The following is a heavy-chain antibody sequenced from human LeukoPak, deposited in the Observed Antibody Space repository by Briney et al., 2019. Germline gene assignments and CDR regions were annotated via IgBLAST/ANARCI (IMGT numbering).Heavy chain of an antibody. V-gene: IGHV4-38-2*01. CDR1: GYPINNAYY. CDR3: ARQYDSYFYYYLDL. J-gene: IGHJ6*03. CDR2: LYHPDST. Sequence: SGTLSLTCGVSGYPINNAYYWVWIRQPPGKGLEWIGSLYHPDSTYYNPSLKSRVTMSVDTSRNQFSLRLSFATAADTAVYYCARQYDSYFYYYLDLWGTGTTVTVSS. D-gene: IGHD2-2*01.